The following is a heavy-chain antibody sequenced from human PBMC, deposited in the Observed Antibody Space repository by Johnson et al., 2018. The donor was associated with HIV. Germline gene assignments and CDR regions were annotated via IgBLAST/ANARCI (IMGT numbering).Heavy chain of an antibody. CDR2: ISWNSGSI. CDR3: ARVGLTGAQTGDAFDI. Sequence: VESGGGLVQPGRSLRLSCAASGFTFDDYAMHWVRQAPGKGLEWVSGISWNSGSIGYADSVKGRFTISRDNAKNSLYLQMNSLRAEDTALYYCARVGLTGAQTGDAFDIWGQGTMVTVSS. J-gene: IGHJ3*02. V-gene: IGHV3-9*01. D-gene: IGHD7-27*01. CDR1: GFTFDDYA.